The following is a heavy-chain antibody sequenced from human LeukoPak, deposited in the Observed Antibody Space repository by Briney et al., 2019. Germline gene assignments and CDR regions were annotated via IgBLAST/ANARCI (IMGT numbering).Heavy chain of an antibody. CDR1: GFTFSSYS. CDR3: ARDVPVGMATIEGVDY. J-gene: IGHJ4*02. CDR2: ISSSSSTI. D-gene: IGHD5-24*01. Sequence: GGSLRLSCAASGFTFSSYSMNWVRQAPGKGLEWVSYISSSSSTIYYADSVKGRFTISRDNAKNSLYLQMNSLRAEDTAVYYCARDVPVGMATIEGVDYWGQGTLVTVSS. V-gene: IGHV3-48*04.